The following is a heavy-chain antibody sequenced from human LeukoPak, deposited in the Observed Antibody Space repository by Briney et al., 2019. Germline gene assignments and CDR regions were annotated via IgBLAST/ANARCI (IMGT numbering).Heavy chain of an antibody. V-gene: IGHV4-59*01. J-gene: IGHJ3*02. Sequence: SETPSVTCTVSGGSITNFYGGWIRQSPGKGLELIGYIYYSGTTNYSPSLKSRVSISVDTSKKQFSLKLSSVTAADTAVYYCARSPAGGLDTWGQGTLVTVSS. CDR2: IYYSGTT. CDR3: ARSPAGGLDT. D-gene: IGHD2-15*01. CDR1: GGSITNFY.